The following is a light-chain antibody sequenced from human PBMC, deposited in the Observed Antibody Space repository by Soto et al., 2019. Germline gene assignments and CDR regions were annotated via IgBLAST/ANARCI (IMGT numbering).Light chain of an antibody. CDR3: SSYTSSSIVV. CDR2: DVS. CDR1: SSDVGGYNY. Sequence: QSVLTQPASVSGSPGQSITISCTGTSSDVGGYNYVSWYQQHPGKAPKLMIYDVSNRPSGVSNRFSGSKSGNTASLTISGLQAEDEAEYYCSSYTSSSIVVFGGGTKVTVL. V-gene: IGLV2-14*01. J-gene: IGLJ2*01.